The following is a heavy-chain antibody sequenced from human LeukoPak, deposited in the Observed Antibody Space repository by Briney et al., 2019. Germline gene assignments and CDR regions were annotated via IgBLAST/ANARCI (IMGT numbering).Heavy chain of an antibody. Sequence: PSGTLSLTCAVSGGSITTTDFDWAWIRQPPGQGFEWIATISSSGKAYYYPSLMSRVTIDTSKNQFSLDVTSVTAADTGLFYCARFKGGTGFDYWGRGILVIVS. CDR2: ISSSGKA. CDR3: ARFKGGTGFDY. D-gene: IGHD1-26*01. J-gene: IGHJ4*02. V-gene: IGHV4-39*01. CDR1: GGSITTTDFD.